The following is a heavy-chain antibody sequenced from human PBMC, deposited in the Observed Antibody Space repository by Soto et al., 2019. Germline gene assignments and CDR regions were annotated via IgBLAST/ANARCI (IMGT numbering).Heavy chain of an antibody. J-gene: IGHJ5*02. Sequence: QVQLVQSGAEVKKPGASVKVSCKASGYTFTSYYMHWVRQAPGQGLEWMGIINPSGGSTSYAQKFQGRVTMTRDTSTSTVYMELSSLRSEDTAVYYCARNGYSSYGWLGWFDTWGQGTLVTVSS. CDR1: GYTFTSYY. CDR2: INPSGGST. D-gene: IGHD5-12*01. V-gene: IGHV1-46*01. CDR3: ARNGYSSYGWLGWFDT.